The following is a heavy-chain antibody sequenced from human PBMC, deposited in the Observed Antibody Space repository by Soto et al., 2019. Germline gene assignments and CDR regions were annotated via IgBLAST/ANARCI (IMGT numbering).Heavy chain of an antibody. CDR1: GFSLTNSGVG. CDR3: AHRVLRTVFGLVTTTAIYFDF. CDR2: IYWDDDK. Sequence: QITLNESGPTVVRPTETLTLTCRFSGFSLTNSGVGVGWIRQSPVKAPEWLALIYWDDDKRYSASLKSRLTITTDTSKNQVALTVSDLDPTDTATYYCAHRVLRTVFGLVTTTAIYFDFWGQGTPVAVSS. V-gene: IGHV2-5*02. D-gene: IGHD3-3*01. J-gene: IGHJ4*02.